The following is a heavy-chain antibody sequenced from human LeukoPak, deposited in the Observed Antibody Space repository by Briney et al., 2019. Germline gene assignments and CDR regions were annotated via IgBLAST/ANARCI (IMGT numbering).Heavy chain of an antibody. J-gene: IGHJ4*02. CDR1: GFTVSINY. D-gene: IGHD5/OR15-5a*01. Sequence: GGSLRLSCAASGFTVSINYISCVRQAPGKGLEWGSGIYSGGSTYYADSVKGRFTISRANSKNTLYLQMNSLRAEDTAVYYCARGRDVYCAYRVYFDYWGQGTMVTVSS. V-gene: IGHV3-53*01. CDR3: ARGRDVYCAYRVYFDY. CDR2: IYSGGST.